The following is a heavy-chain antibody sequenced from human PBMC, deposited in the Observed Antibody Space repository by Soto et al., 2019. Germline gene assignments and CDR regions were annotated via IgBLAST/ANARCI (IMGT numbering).Heavy chain of an antibody. Sequence: GESLKISCAASGFTFSSYAMHWVRQAPGKGLEWVAVISYDGSNKYYADSVKGRFTISRDNSKNTLYLQMNSLRAEDTAVYYCARGAYYYDSSGYYYLDYWGQGTLVTVSS. J-gene: IGHJ4*02. D-gene: IGHD3-22*01. V-gene: IGHV3-30*04. CDR1: GFTFSSYA. CDR3: ARGAYYYDSSGYYYLDY. CDR2: ISYDGSNK.